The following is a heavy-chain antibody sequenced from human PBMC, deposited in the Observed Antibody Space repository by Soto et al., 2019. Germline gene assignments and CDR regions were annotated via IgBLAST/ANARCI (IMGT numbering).Heavy chain of an antibody. Sequence: GESLKISCKASGYSFSFYWIGWVRQMPGKGLEWMAIMYPDDSDIRYSPSFEAHVTISADKSTSTAFLQWSSLKASDTAMYYCVSPGVKQQLDPFDYWGHGTLVIVSA. CDR1: GYSFSFYW. D-gene: IGHD6-13*01. CDR2: MYPDDSDI. CDR3: VSPGVKQQLDPFDY. J-gene: IGHJ4*01. V-gene: IGHV5-51*01.